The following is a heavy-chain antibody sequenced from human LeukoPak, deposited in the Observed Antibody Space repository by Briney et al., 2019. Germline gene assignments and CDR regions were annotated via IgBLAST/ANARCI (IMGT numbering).Heavy chain of an antibody. CDR2: VSASSDI. D-gene: IGHD2-15*01. CDR3: AGYYCSSGTCRKYLDY. V-gene: IGHV3-48*02. CDR1: GFTFSSYT. Sequence: GGSLRLSCAASGFTFSSYTMNWVRQAPGKGLQWVSTVSASSDIHYSDSVKGRFTISRDNARNSLYLQMNSLRDEDTAVYYCAGYYCSSGTCRKYLDYWGQGTLVTVSS. J-gene: IGHJ4*02.